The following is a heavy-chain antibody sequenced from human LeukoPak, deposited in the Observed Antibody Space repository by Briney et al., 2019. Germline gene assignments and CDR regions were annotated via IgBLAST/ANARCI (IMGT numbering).Heavy chain of an antibody. J-gene: IGHJ4*02. V-gene: IGHV7-4-1*02. Sequence: ASVKVSCKASGYTFTTYAITWVRQAPGQGLEWMGWINTNTGTPTYAQGFTGRFVFSLDTSVSTAYLQISSLKAEDTAVYYCARVRGYDYVWGSSRYDYWGQGTLVTVSS. D-gene: IGHD3-16*02. CDR1: GYTFTTYA. CDR3: ARVRGYDYVWGSSRYDY. CDR2: INTNTGTP.